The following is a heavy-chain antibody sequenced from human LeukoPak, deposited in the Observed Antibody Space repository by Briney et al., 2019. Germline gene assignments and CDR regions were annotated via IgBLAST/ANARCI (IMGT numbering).Heavy chain of an antibody. CDR3: ARELKYYYDSSGYYPQNWFDP. CDR1: GGSISSGGYY. Sequence: SETLSLTCTVSGGSISSGGYYWSWIRQPPGKGLEWIGYIYHSGSTYYNPSLKGRVTISVDTSKNQFSLKLSSVTAADTAVYYCARELKYYYDSSGYYPQNWFDPWGQGTLVTVSS. D-gene: IGHD3-22*01. J-gene: IGHJ5*02. V-gene: IGHV4-30-2*01. CDR2: IYHSGST.